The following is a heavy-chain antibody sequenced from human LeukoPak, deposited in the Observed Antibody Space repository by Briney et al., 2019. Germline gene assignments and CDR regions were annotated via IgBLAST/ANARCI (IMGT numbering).Heavy chain of an antibody. V-gene: IGHV1-2*02. CDR2: INPNSGGT. J-gene: IGHJ5*02. CDR3: VRDRPHNWFDP. CDR1: GYTFTSYD. Sequence: ASVKVSCKASGYTFTSYDINWVRQATGQGLEWMGWINPNSGGTNYAQKFQGRVTMTRDASISTAYMELSRLRSDDTAVYYCVRDRPHNWFDPWGQGTLVTVSS.